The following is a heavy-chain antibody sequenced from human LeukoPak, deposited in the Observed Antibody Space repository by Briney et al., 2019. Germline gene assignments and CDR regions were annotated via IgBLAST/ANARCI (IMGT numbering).Heavy chain of an antibody. D-gene: IGHD5-24*01. V-gene: IGHV3-7*04. CDR1: GFTFSSYW. CDR2: IKEDGSDK. CDR3: ARMRDGYMGRYYFDY. Sequence: GRSLRLSCAASGFTFSSYWMNWVRQAPGKGLEWVANIKEDGSDKKYVDSVKGRFTTSRDNPKNSLYLQMNSLRAEDTAVYYCARMRDGYMGRYYFDYWGQGTLVTVSS. J-gene: IGHJ4*02.